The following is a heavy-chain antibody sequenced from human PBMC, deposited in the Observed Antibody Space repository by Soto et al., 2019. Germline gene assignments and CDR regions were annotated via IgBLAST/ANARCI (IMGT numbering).Heavy chain of an antibody. J-gene: IGHJ6*02. D-gene: IGHD2-2*01. CDR2: INAGNGNT. CDR1: GYTFTSYA. V-gene: IGHV1-3*01. Sequence: ASVKVSCKASGYTFTSYAMHWVRQAPGQRLEWMGWINAGNGNTKYSQKFQGRVTITRDTSASTAYMELSSLRSEDTAVYYCARDRPDIVVVPANREKYYYYYGMDVWGQGTTVTVSS. CDR3: ARDRPDIVVVPANREKYYYYYGMDV.